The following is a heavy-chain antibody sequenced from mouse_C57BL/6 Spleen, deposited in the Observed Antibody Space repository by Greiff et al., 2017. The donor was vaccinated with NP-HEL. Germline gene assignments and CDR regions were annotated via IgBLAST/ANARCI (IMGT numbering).Heavy chain of an antibody. J-gene: IGHJ4*01. V-gene: IGHV1-64*01. CDR2: INPNSGST. CDR3: ARDYGSSYAMDY. D-gene: IGHD1-1*01. Sequence: VQLQQSGAELVKPGASVKLSCKASGYTFTSYWMHWVKQRPGQGLEWIGMINPNSGSTNYNEKFKSKATLTVDKSSSTAYMKLSSLTSEDSAVYYCARDYGSSYAMDYWGQGTSVTVSS. CDR1: GYTFTSYW.